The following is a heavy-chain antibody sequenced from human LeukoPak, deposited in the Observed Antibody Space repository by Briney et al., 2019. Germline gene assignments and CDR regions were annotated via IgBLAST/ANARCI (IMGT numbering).Heavy chain of an antibody. Sequence: GGSLRLSCAASGFSFSSYAMSWVRQAPGKGLEWVSAISGSGGSTYYADSVKGRFTISRDNSKNTLYLQMNSLRAEDTAVYYCAKEKGGDPKQWLVPDYYYYYGMDVWGQGATVTVSS. CDR2: ISGSGGST. D-gene: IGHD6-19*01. V-gene: IGHV3-23*01. J-gene: IGHJ6*02. CDR3: AKEKGGDPKQWLVPDYYYYYGMDV. CDR1: GFSFSSYA.